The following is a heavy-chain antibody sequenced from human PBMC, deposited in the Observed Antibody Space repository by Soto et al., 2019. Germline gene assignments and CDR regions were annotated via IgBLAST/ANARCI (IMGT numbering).Heavy chain of an antibody. CDR3: AREVYGDDGYDP. CDR2: IYYSGST. V-gene: IGHV4-59*01. D-gene: IGHD4-17*01. CDR1: GGSISSYY. Sequence: QVQLQESGPGLVKPSETLSLTCTVSGGSISSYYWSWIRQPPGKGLEWIGYIYYSGSTNYNPSLKSRXXIXVXXSKNPFSLKLSSVTAADTAVYYCAREVYGDDGYDPWGQGTLVTVSS. J-gene: IGHJ5*02.